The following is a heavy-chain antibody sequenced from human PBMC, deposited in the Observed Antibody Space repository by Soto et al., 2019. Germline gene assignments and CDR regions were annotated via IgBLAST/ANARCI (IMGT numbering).Heavy chain of an antibody. J-gene: IGHJ6*02. D-gene: IGHD4-17*01. Sequence: EVLLVESGGGLVQPGGSLRLSCAVSGFTFSSYWMSWVRQAPGKGLEWVANIKQDGSEKGYVDSVKGRFTISRDNAKNSLYLQMNSLRVDDTAVYYCARDRWARDYRGEWYYYGLDVWGQGTTVTVSS. CDR2: IKQDGSEK. CDR1: GFTFSSYW. CDR3: ARDRWARDYRGEWYYYGLDV. V-gene: IGHV3-7*01.